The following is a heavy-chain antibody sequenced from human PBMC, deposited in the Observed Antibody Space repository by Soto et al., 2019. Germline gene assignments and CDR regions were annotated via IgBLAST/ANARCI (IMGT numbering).Heavy chain of an antibody. Sequence: SETLSLTCTVSGGSISSGGYYWSWIRQHPGKGLEWIGYIYYSGSTYYNPSLKSRVTISVDTSKNQFSLKLSSVTAADTAVYYCASVVVVAAQYYFDYWGQGTLVTVSS. J-gene: IGHJ4*02. V-gene: IGHV4-31*03. D-gene: IGHD2-15*01. CDR1: GGSISSGGYY. CDR2: IYYSGST. CDR3: ASVVVVAAQYYFDY.